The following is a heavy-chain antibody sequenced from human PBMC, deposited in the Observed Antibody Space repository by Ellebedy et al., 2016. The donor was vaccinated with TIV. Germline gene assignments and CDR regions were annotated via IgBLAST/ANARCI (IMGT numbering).Heavy chain of an antibody. J-gene: IGHJ4*02. Sequence: ASVKVSXKASGYPFKTYGISWVRQAPGQGLEWMGWSSAYNGNSYYAQPFKGRVTFTTDTSTETAYMELTSLTSDDTAMYYCARERGYSFGTPAYWGQGTLIIVSS. V-gene: IGHV1-18*04. CDR2: SSAYNGNS. CDR3: ARERGYSFGTPAY. CDR1: GYPFKTYG. D-gene: IGHD5-18*01.